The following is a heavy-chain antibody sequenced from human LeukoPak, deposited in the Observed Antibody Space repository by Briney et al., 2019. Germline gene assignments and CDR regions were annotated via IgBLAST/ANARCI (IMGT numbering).Heavy chain of an antibody. Sequence: PGGSLRLSCAASGFTFSSYGMHWVRQAPGKGLEWVAVISYDGSNKYYADSVKGRFAISRDNAKNSLYLQMNSLRAEDTAVYYCVRDVGFFHMDVWGKGTTVTVSS. J-gene: IGHJ6*03. D-gene: IGHD1-26*01. CDR1: GFTFSSYG. CDR2: ISYDGSNK. CDR3: VRDVGFFHMDV. V-gene: IGHV3-30*03.